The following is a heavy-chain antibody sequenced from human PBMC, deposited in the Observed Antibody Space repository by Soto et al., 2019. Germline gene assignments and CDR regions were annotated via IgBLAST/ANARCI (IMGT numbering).Heavy chain of an antibody. V-gene: IGHV3-30-3*01. CDR3: AREDDYGYRYINYGLDV. D-gene: IGHD4-17*01. J-gene: IGHJ6*02. CDR2: ISLDGTKK. CDR1: GFTFNIYA. Sequence: GSLRLSCAASGFTFNIYALHWVRQAPGKGLEWVAVISLDGTKKYYSDSVKGRFTISRDNLKNTLYLQMNNLRVEDAALYFCAREDDYGYRYINYGLDVWGQGTTVTVSS.